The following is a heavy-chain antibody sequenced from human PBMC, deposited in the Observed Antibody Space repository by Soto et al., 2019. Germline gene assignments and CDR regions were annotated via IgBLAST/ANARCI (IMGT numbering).Heavy chain of an antibody. J-gene: IGHJ6*02. V-gene: IGHV1-2*02. CDR2: INPNSGGT. CDR1: GYTFTDYY. Sequence: QVQLVQSGAEVKKHGASVKVSCKASGYTFTDYYMHWVRQAPGQGLEWMGWINPNSGGTNYAQKFQGRVTMTRDTSISTAYMELNRLRSDDTAVYYGARDQSPSSGWPGMDVWGQGTTVTVSS. D-gene: IGHD6-19*01. CDR3: ARDQSPSSGWPGMDV.